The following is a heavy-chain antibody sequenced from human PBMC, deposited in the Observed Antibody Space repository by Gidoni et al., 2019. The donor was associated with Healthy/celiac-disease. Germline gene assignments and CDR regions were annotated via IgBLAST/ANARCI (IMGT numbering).Heavy chain of an antibody. CDR2: INAGNGNT. V-gene: IGHV1-3*01. CDR3: ASVSGSYYSGVDTEFDY. J-gene: IGHJ4*02. CDR1: GYTFTSYA. Sequence: QVQLVQSGAEVKKPGASVKVSCKASGYTFTSYAMHWVRQAPGQRLDWMGWINAGNGNTKYSQKFQGRVTITRDTSASTAYMELSSLRSEDTAVYYCASVSGSYYSGVDTEFDYWGQGTLVTVSS. D-gene: IGHD1-26*01.